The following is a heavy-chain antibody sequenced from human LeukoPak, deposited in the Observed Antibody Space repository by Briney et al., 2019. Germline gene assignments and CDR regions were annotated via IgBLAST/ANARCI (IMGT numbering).Heavy chain of an antibody. CDR2: IRFDGSKK. J-gene: IGHJ4*02. Sequence: GGSLRLSCVASGFTFNNYGIHWIRQAPGKGLEWVAFIRFDGSKKFYLDSVKGRFTISRDNSKNTLYLQMNSLRAEDSAVYFCAKDRPPQYDSGTYSDYWGQGTLVTVSS. V-gene: IGHV3-30*02. CDR3: AKDRPPQYDSGTYSDY. D-gene: IGHD3-10*01. CDR1: GFTFNNYG.